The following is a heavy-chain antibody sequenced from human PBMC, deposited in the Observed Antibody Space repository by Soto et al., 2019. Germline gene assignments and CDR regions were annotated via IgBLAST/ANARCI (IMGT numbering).Heavy chain of an antibody. J-gene: IGHJ4*02. CDR3: ARGLSVTLFDN. Sequence: QVQLQESGPGLVKPSQTLSLTCTVSGGSISTGGYYWTWIRQHPGKGLEWIGYVYYSGSTYYNPSLKSRVTISVDTSKNQFSLKLSSVTAADTAVYYCARGLSVTLFDNWGQGTLVTASS. CDR2: VYYSGST. D-gene: IGHD4-17*01. V-gene: IGHV4-31*03. CDR1: GGSISTGGYY.